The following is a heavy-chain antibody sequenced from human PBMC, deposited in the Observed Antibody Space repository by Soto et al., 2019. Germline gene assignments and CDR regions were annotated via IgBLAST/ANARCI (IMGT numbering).Heavy chain of an antibody. Sequence: KSSETLSLTCTVSGGSISSGENFWNWIRQSPGKGLEWIGYIHHSGSTYYNPSLKSRLTISVDTSKNQISPKLNSVTAADTAVYYCARDTGTYPYYFDYWGQGTLVTVSS. CDR1: GGSISSGENF. D-gene: IGHD1-26*01. CDR2: IHHSGST. CDR3: ARDTGTYPYYFDY. V-gene: IGHV4-30-4*01. J-gene: IGHJ4*02.